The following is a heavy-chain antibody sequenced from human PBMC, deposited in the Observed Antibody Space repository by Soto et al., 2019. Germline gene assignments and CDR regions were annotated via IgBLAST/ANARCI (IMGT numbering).Heavy chain of an antibody. J-gene: IGHJ4*02. V-gene: IGHV4-59*01. Sequence: PSETLSLTCTVSGGSISSYYWSWIRQPPGKGLKWIGYIYYSGSTNYNPSLKSRVAISVYTSKNQFSLKLSSVTAADTAVYYCARERHGDYDFDYWGQGTLVTVSS. CDR3: ARERHGDYDFDY. CDR1: GGSISSYY. CDR2: IYYSGST. D-gene: IGHD4-17*01.